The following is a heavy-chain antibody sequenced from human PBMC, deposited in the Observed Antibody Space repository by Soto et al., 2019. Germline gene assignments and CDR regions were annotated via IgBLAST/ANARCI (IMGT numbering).Heavy chain of an antibody. Sequence: SGPTLVNPTQTLTLTCTCSGFALTTSEVGVGWIRQPPGKALEWLALIYWNEDKRYSPSLKNRLTITKDTSKNQVVLTMTNMDSVDTATYYCAHRRGGDYHDSGSYYHDTFDVWGQGTTVTVSS. V-gene: IGHV2-5*01. CDR2: IYWNEDK. J-gene: IGHJ3*01. CDR3: AHRRGGDYHDSGSYYHDTFDV. CDR1: GFALTTSEVG. D-gene: IGHD3-10*01.